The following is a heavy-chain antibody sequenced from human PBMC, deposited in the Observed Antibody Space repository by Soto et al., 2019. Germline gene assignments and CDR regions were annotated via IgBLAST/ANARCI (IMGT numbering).Heavy chain of an antibody. CDR3: AREVIAATGTIRWFDP. Sequence: RLDCAASGFTFSRHWMHWVRQTPGKGPVWVSRINDDGSSTKYADSVKGRFTIARDNAKNTVFLQMSSLRAEDTAVYYCAREVIAATGTIRWFDPWGKGTLVTVSS. V-gene: IGHV3-74*03. D-gene: IGHD6-25*01. J-gene: IGHJ5*02. CDR1: GFTFSRHW. CDR2: INDDGSST.